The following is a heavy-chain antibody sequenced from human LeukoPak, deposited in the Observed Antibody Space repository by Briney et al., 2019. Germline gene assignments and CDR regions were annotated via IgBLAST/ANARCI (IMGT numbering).Heavy chain of an antibody. CDR2: IIPILGIA. J-gene: IGHJ6*03. CDR1: GGTFSSYT. V-gene: IGHV1-69*02. Sequence: SSVKVSCKASGGTFSSYTISWVRQAPGQGLEWMGRIIPILGIANYAQKFQGRVTITADKSTSTAYMELSSLRSEDTAVYYCARGYCSSTSCYFARDYYMDVWGKGTTVTVSS. D-gene: IGHD2-2*01. CDR3: ARGYCSSTSCYFARDYYMDV.